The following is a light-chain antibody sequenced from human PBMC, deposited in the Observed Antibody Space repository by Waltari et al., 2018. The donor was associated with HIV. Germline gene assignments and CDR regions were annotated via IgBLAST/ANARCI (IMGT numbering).Light chain of an antibody. CDR3: FAYAGSTTYVI. CDR1: SSDVGGYNL. Sequence: QSALTQPASVSGSPGQSITISCTGPSSDVGGYNLVSWYQQHPCQAPRLMTYEVRKRPSGVSNRFSGSKSGKTGSLTIAGLQGEDEGDDYCFAYAGSTTYVIFGGGTKLTGL. V-gene: IGLV2-23*02. J-gene: IGLJ2*01. CDR2: EVR.